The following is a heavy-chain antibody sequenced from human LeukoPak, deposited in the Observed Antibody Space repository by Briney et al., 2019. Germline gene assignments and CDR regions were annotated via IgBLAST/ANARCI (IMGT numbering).Heavy chain of an antibody. J-gene: IGHJ4*02. V-gene: IGHV4-39*01. CDR2: IYYSGST. Sequence: SETLSLTCTVSGGSISSSSYYWGWIRQPPGKGLEWIGSIYYSGSTYYNPSLKSRVTISVDTSKNQFSLKLSSVTAADTAVYYCARQVSNSRIDYWGQGTLVTVSS. CDR1: GGSISSSSYY. CDR3: ARQVSNSRIDY. D-gene: IGHD4-23*01.